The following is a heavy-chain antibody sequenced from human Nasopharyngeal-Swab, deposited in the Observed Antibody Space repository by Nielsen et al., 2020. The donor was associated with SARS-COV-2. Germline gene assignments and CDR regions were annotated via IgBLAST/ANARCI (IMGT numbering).Heavy chain of an antibody. CDR1: GFTVTTYT. CDR2: ISSSATYI. Sequence: GGPLRLSCVVSGFTVTTYTLNWVRQAPGKGLEWVSSISSSATYIYYADSVKGRFIISRDNATKSLFLQMSSLRAEDTAVYYCARENGGSVLVSYMDVWGKGTRVSVSS. D-gene: IGHD4-23*01. J-gene: IGHJ6*03. CDR3: ARENGGSVLVSYMDV. V-gene: IGHV3-21*01.